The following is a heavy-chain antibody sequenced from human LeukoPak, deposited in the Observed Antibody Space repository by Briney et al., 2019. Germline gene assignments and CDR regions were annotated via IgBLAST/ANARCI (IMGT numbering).Heavy chain of an antibody. D-gene: IGHD3-22*01. Sequence: SETLSLTCSVSGYSISSGFYWGWIRQPPGKGLEWIGSIFHSGSTYYNPFLKSRVTISVGTSKNHFSLKLSSVTAADTALYYCARANYYDTIGYSRGAFDIWGQGTMVTVSS. J-gene: IGHJ3*02. CDR3: ARANYYDTIGYSRGAFDI. CDR2: IFHSGST. CDR1: GYSISSGFY. V-gene: IGHV4-38-2*02.